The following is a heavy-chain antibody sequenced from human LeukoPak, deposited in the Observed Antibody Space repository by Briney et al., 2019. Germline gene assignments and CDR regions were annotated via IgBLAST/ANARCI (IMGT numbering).Heavy chain of an antibody. V-gene: IGHV1-18*01. D-gene: IGHD1-26*01. CDR1: GYPFSSYG. CDR2: ISAYNGHT. CDR3: ASGAYYPFYF. Sequence: ASVKVSCKGSGYPFSSYGITWVRQAPGQGLEWVGWISAYNGHTQYGQNVQGRVTMPTETSTTTAYLELRNLTSDDTSVYFCASGAYYPFYFWGQGTLVTVSS. J-gene: IGHJ4*02.